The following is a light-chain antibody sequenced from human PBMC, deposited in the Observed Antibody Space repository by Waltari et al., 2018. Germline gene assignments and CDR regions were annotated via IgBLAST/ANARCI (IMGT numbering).Light chain of an antibody. CDR2: GQN. J-gene: IGLJ2*01. CDR1: SLRRFY. V-gene: IGLV3-19*01. CDR3: HSRDTSSTRV. Sequence: SSELTQDPSVSVALGQTVRITCQGDSLRRFYASWYQQRQGQAPILVLYGQNNRPSGIPDRFSGSTSGNTASLTITGAQAEDEADYYCHSRDTSSTRVFGGGTRLTV.